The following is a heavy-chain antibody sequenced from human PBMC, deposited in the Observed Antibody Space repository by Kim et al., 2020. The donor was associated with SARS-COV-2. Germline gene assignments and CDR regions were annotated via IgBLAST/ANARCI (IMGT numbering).Heavy chain of an antibody. D-gene: IGHD6-13*01. CDR3: ARGRERARQRQQLVRAGYFQH. CDR2: INHSGST. CDR1: GGSFSGYY. J-gene: IGHJ1*01. Sequence: SETLSLTCAVYGGSFSGYYWSWIRQPPGKGLEWIGEINHSGSTNYNPSLKSRVTISVDTSKNQFSLKLSSVTAADTAVYYCARGRERARQRQQLVRAGYFQHWGQGTLVTVSS. V-gene: IGHV4-34*01.